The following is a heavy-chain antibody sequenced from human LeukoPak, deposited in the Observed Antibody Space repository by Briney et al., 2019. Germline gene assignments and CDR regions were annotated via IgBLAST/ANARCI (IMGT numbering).Heavy chain of an antibody. V-gene: IGHV4-39*07. J-gene: IGHJ4*02. CDR1: GGSISSSSYY. CDR3: ARGPTKLLRNRSWYFDY. D-gene: IGHD2-15*01. CDR2: IYYSGST. Sequence: SETLSLTCTVSGGSISSSSYYWGWIRQPPGKGLEWIASIYYSGSTYYNPALKSRVTISVDASKNQCSLKLSSVTAADTAVYYCARGPTKLLRNRSWYFDYWGQGTLVTVSS.